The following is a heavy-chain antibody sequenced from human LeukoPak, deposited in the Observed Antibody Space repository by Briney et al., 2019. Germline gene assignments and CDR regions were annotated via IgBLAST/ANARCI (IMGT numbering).Heavy chain of an antibody. CDR3: AREDGYCSGGNCYSYFDS. D-gene: IGHD2-15*01. Sequence: GGSLRLSCAASGFTFSHFWMSWVRQAPGKGLEWVAYIKKTGSETYYADSVKGRFTITRDNTRSSLFLQMYSLRAEDTAVYFCAREDGYCSGGNCYSYFDSWGQGTLVTVSS. CDR1: GFTFSHFW. CDR2: IKKTGSET. V-gene: IGHV3-7*01. J-gene: IGHJ4*02.